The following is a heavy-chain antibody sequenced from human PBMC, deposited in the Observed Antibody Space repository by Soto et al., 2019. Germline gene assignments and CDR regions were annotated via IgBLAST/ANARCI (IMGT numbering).Heavy chain of an antibody. V-gene: IGHV3-7*01. Sequence: GGSLRLSCAASGFTFSSYWMSWVRQAPGKGLEWVANIKQDGSEKYYVDSVKGRFTISRDNAKNSLYLQMNSLRAEDTAVYYCATGGRGYSIYAVPYYYSYAMDVWGQGTTVTVFS. CDR3: ATGGRGYSIYAVPYYYSYAMDV. CDR2: IKQDGSEK. CDR1: GFTFSSYW. J-gene: IGHJ6*02. D-gene: IGHD4-4*01.